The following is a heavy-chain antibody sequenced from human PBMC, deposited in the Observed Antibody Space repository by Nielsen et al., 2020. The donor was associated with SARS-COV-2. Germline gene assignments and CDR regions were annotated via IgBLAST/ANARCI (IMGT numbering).Heavy chain of an antibody. CDR2: ISWNSGSI. CDR1: GFTFDDYA. J-gene: IGHJ5*02. Sequence: SLKISCAASGFTFDDYAMHWVRQAPGKGLEWVSGISWNSGSIGYADSVKGRFTISRDNAKNSLYLQMNSLRAEDTAVYYCAREGTYDFWSGYNWFDPWGQGTLVTVSS. D-gene: IGHD3-3*01. CDR3: AREGTYDFWSGYNWFDP. V-gene: IGHV3-9*01.